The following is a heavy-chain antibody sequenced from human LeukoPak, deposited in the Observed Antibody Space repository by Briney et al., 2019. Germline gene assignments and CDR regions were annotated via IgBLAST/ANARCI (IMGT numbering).Heavy chain of an antibody. CDR3: AKGVSLGFQH. CDR2: ISWNSGSI. CDR1: GFTFDDYA. D-gene: IGHD6-13*01. Sequence: GGSLRLSCAASGFTFDDYAMHWVRQAPGKGLEWVSGISWNSGSIGYADSVKGRFTISRDNAKNSLYLQMNSLRAEDTALYYCAKGVSLGFQHWGQGTLVTVSS. V-gene: IGHV3-9*01. J-gene: IGHJ1*01.